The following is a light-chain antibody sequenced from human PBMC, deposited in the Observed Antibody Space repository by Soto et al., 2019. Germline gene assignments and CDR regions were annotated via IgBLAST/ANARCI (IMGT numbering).Light chain of an antibody. CDR3: QQCHATPLT. CDR1: QSVLYSSNNKNY. Sequence: DIVMTQSPDSLALSLGERATSNCKSSQSVLYSSNNKNYVAWYQQKPGQPPKLLIYWASTRESGVPDRFSGSGSGTDFTLTITTLQPEDVGIYYCQQCHATPLTFGQGTRLEIK. CDR2: WAS. V-gene: IGKV4-1*01. J-gene: IGKJ5*01.